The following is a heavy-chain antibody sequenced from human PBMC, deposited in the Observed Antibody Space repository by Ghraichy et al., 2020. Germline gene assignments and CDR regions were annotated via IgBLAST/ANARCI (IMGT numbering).Heavy chain of an antibody. V-gene: IGHV3-11*06. CDR2: ISYSNDYT. CDR3: ARERYYGSRTHPPV. D-gene: IGHD3-10*01. CDR1: GFPFGDFY. J-gene: IGHJ4*02. Sequence: LSLTCAASGFPFGDFYMSWSRQAPGKGLEWVAYISYSNDYTNYADSVKGRFTLSRDNAKNSVYLQMPSLRADDTAIYYCARERYYGSRTHPPVWGPGNLVTVSS.